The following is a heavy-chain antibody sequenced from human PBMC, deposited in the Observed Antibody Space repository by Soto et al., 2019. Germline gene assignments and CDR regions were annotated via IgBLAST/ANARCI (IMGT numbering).Heavy chain of an antibody. Sequence: GASVKVSCKASGYTFTSYAMHWVRQAPGQRLEWMGWINAGNGNTKYSQKFQGRVTITRDTSASTAYMELSSLRSEDTAVYYCAREYDFWSGYYILAGTKNWFDPWGQGTLVTVSS. J-gene: IGHJ5*02. CDR1: GYTFTSYA. D-gene: IGHD3-3*01. V-gene: IGHV1-3*01. CDR3: AREYDFWSGYYILAGTKNWFDP. CDR2: INAGNGNT.